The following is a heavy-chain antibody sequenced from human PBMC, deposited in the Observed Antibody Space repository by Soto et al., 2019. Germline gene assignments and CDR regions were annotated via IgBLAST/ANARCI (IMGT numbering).Heavy chain of an antibody. CDR3: ARDGYSSGWFNWFDP. V-gene: IGHV3-66*01. CDR1: GFSVSTNY. Sequence: GGSLRLSCAASGFSVSTNYMSWVRQAPGKGLEWVSVIYSGGSTLYADSVKGRFIMSRDNSKNTVYLQMNSLRAEDTAVYYCARDGYSSGWFNWFDPWGQGTLVTVSS. J-gene: IGHJ5*02. CDR2: IYSGGST. D-gene: IGHD6-19*01.